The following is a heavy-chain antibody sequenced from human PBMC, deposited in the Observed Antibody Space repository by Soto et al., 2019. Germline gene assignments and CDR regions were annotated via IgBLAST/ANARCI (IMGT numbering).Heavy chain of an antibody. V-gene: IGHV4-39*01. J-gene: IGHJ5*02. CDR2: VYYSGST. CDR1: GGSISSSTYY. CDR3: AYEMECLSQLFDP. D-gene: IGHD3-3*01. Sequence: SSETLSLTCAVSGGSISSSTYYWAWIRQPPGKALEWIGSVYYSGSTYYNPSLNSRVTISVDTSKNQFSLRLSSVTAADTAVYYCAYEMECLSQLFDPWGQGTLVTVSS.